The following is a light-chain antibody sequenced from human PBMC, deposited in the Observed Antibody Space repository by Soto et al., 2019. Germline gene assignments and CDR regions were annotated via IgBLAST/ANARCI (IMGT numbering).Light chain of an antibody. J-gene: IGLJ1*01. Sequence: QSVLTQPTSVSGSPGQSIAIPCTGNGNDIGAYDYVSWYQRHPGKAPRLLIHGVRNRPPGISSRFSGFKSGLTASLTISGLQDEEEADYYCSSFKTSRLYVFGPGTKVTVL. CDR1: GNDIGAYDY. CDR2: GVR. V-gene: IGLV2-14*01. CDR3: SSFKTSRLYV.